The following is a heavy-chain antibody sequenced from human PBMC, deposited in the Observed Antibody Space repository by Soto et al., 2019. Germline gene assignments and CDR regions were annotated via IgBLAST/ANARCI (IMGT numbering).Heavy chain of an antibody. CDR2: MYYSGST. J-gene: IGHJ6*02. V-gene: IGHV4-31*03. D-gene: IGHD2-2*01. Sequence: QVQLQESGPGLVKPSQTLSLTCTVSGGSISSGGYYWSWIRQHPGKGLEWIGYMYYSGSTYYNPSLKSRVTLSVDTSKNQFSLKLSSVTAADTPVYYCARDRRDQLPFHGIDVWGQGTTVTVSS. CDR1: GGSISSGGYY. CDR3: ARDRRDQLPFHGIDV.